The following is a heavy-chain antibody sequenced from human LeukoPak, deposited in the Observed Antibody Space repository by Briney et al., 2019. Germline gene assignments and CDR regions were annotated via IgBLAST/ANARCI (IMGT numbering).Heavy chain of an antibody. V-gene: IGHV4-59*12. D-gene: IGHD3-10*01. Sequence: SETLSLTCTVSGGSISDYYCNWFRQPPGKGLEWIGYIYYSGSTNYNPSLKSRVTISRDTSRNQFSLKLNSVTAADTAVYYCASYGSGSYRFDPWGQGTLVTVSS. CDR1: GGSISDYY. CDR3: ASYGSGSYRFDP. J-gene: IGHJ5*02. CDR2: IYYSGST.